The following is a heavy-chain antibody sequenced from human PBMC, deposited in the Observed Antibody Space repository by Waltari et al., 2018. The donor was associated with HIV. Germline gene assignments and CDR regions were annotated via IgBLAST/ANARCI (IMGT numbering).Heavy chain of an antibody. J-gene: IGHJ6*02. CDR2: FIPIFGTP. CDR3: ARRFTWNKSYYYYGLAV. CDR1: GGIFSSNG. D-gene: IGHD3-10*01. Sequence: QVQLVQSGAELKKPGSSVKVSCRASGGIFSSNGITMMRQAPGQGLEWMGGFIPIFGTPNYEQKFQGRVTITADESTGTAYMELRSLRSEDTAVYYCARRFTWNKSYYYYGLAVWGQGTTVTVSS. V-gene: IGHV1-69*01.